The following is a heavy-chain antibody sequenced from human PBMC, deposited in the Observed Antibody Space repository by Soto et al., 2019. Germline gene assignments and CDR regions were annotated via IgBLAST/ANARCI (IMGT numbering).Heavy chain of an antibody. V-gene: IGHV1-18*01. CDR3: ARGRKVAGFHWFEP. Sequence: QVQLVQSGAEVKKPGASVKVSCKASGYTFTSYGISWVRQAPGQGLEWMGWISAYNGNTNYAQKLQGIVTMTTDTSTSTAYMERRSLRADDTAVYYCARGRKVAGFHWFEPWGQGTLVTVSS. CDR2: ISAYNGNT. CDR1: GYTFTSYG. D-gene: IGHD6-19*01. J-gene: IGHJ5*02.